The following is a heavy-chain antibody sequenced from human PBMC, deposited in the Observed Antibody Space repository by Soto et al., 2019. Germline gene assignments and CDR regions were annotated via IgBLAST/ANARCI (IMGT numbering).Heavy chain of an antibody. Sequence: QVQLVQSGAEVKKPGASVKVSCKASGYTFTSYGISWVRQAPGQGLEWMGWISAYNGNTNYAQKLQGRVTMTTDTSTSTDYMELRSLRSDDTAVYYCAREGSGWYTPPHGMDVWGQGTTVTVSS. J-gene: IGHJ6*02. CDR3: AREGSGWYTPPHGMDV. D-gene: IGHD6-19*01. CDR1: GYTFTSYG. V-gene: IGHV1-18*01. CDR2: ISAYNGNT.